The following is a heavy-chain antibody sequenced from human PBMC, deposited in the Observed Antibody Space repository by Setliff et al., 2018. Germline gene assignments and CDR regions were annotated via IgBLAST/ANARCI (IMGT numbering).Heavy chain of an antibody. D-gene: IGHD2-15*01. V-gene: IGHV3-33*01. J-gene: IGHJ4*02. CDR3: ARTCSGSGCYAGLEY. Sequence: PGGSLRLSCAASGFTFSNYGIHWVRQAPGKGLEWVAVIWGDGGTKYHADSVKGRFTISRDNSKNTLYLQMNSLRPEDTAVYYCARTCSGSGCYAGLEYWGQGTPVTVSS. CDR2: IWGDGGTK. CDR1: GFTFSNYG.